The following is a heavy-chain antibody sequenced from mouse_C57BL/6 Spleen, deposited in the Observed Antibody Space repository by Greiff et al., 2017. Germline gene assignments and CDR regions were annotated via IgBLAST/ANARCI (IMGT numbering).Heavy chain of an antibody. CDR2: ISSGSSNT. CDR1: GFTFSDYG. D-gene: IGHD2-4*01. Sequence: EVKLVESGGGLVKPGGSLKLSCAASGFTFSDYGMHWVRQAPEKGLEWVAYISSGSSNTYYADNVKGRFTISRDNAKNTLFLQMTSLRSEDTSMYYCARLSYDCPYAMDYWGQGTSVTVSS. J-gene: IGHJ4*01. V-gene: IGHV5-17*01. CDR3: ARLSYDCPYAMDY.